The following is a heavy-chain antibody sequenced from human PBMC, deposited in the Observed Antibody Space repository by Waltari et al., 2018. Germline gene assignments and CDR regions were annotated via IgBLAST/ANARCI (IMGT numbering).Heavy chain of an antibody. J-gene: IGHJ3*02. D-gene: IGHD6-19*01. CDR1: GGTFSSYT. Sequence: QVQLVQSGAEVKKPGSSVKVSCKASGGTFSSYTISWVRQAPGQWLEWMGIINTSGGSTSYAKKVQGRVTMSRDTTTSTVYMEQSSLRSEDTAVDDCARGRREKRAVAGDDAFDIWGQGTMVTVSS. CDR3: ARGRREKRAVAGDDAFDI. CDR2: INTSGGST. V-gene: IGHV1-46*01.